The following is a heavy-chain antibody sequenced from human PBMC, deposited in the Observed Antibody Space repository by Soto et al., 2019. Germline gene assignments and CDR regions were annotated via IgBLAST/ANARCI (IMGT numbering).Heavy chain of an antibody. J-gene: IGHJ3*02. CDR2: ISAYNGNT. CDR1: GYTFTSYG. CDR3: ARDLTVVVVAAMANDAFDI. D-gene: IGHD2-15*01. V-gene: IGHV1-18*01. Sequence: ASVKVSCKASGYTFTSYGISWVRQAPGQGLEWMGWISAYNGNTNYAQKLQGRVTMTTDTSTSTAYMELRSLRSDDTAVYYCARDLTVVVVAAMANDAFDIWGQGTLVTV.